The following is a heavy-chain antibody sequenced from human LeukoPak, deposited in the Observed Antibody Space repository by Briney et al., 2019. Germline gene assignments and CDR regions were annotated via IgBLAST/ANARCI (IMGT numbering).Heavy chain of an antibody. CDR2: IYYSGST. Sequence: PAETLSLTCTVSGGSISPYYWSWIRQPPGKGLEGIVYIYYSGSTNYNPSLESRVTISVDTSKNQISLKVSSVTAADTAKYYCARQSGYRYADYWGQGTLVTVSS. D-gene: IGHD5-18*01. V-gene: IGHV4-59*08. J-gene: IGHJ4*02. CDR3: ARQSGYRYADY. CDR1: GGSISPYY.